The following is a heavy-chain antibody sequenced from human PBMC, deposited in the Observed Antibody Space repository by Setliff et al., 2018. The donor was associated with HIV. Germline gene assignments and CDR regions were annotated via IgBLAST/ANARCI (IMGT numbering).Heavy chain of an antibody. CDR3: ARTRVWADAGRYFDS. V-gene: IGHV4-34*01. J-gene: IGHJ4*02. Sequence: SETLSLTCAVYGGSFSDYFWSWIRQSPGKGLEWIGSIYYSGSTYYNPSLSSRVTISLDRSKNQFSLKVSPVTAADTAVYYCARTRVWADAGRYFDSWGQGTLVTVSS. CDR1: GGSFSDYF. D-gene: IGHD6-6*01. CDR2: IYYSGST.